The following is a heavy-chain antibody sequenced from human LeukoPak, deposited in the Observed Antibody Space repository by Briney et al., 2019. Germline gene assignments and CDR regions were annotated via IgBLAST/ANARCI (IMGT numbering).Heavy chain of an antibody. CDR2: IYTSGST. J-gene: IGHJ2*01. CDR1: GGSISSYY. D-gene: IGHD6-19*01. Sequence: PSETLSLTCTVSGGSISSYYWSWIRQPAAKGREGIGCIYTSGSTNYNPSLKSRVPMSVDTSTTQSSLQLSSVTAAHTAVYYCARAAGGWSAPDWYFDLWGRGTLVTVSS. CDR3: ARAAGGWSAPDWYFDL. V-gene: IGHV4-4*07.